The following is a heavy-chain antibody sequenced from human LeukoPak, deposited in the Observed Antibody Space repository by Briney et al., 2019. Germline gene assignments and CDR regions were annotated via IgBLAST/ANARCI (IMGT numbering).Heavy chain of an antibody. D-gene: IGHD3-22*01. V-gene: IGHV3-33*01. Sequence: PGGSLRLSCAASGFTFSSYGMHWVRQAPGKGLEWVAVIWYDGDNKYYADPVKGRFTISRDNSKNMLFLQMNSLRAEDTALYYCLAAYYNSSGYYFDYWGRGTLVTVSS. CDR3: LAAYYNSSGYYFDY. CDR1: GFTFSSYG. J-gene: IGHJ4*02. CDR2: IWYDGDNK.